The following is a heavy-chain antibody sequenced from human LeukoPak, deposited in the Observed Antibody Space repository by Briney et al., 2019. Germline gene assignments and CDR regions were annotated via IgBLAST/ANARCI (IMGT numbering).Heavy chain of an antibody. CDR2: INHSGST. Sequence: SETLSLTCAVYGGSFSGYYWSWIRQPPGKGLEWIGEINHSGSTNYNPPLKSRVTISVDTSKNQFSLKLSSVTAADTAVYYCARIISSGRFDPWGQGILVTVSS. V-gene: IGHV4-34*01. CDR3: ARIISSGRFDP. J-gene: IGHJ5*02. CDR1: GGSFSGYY.